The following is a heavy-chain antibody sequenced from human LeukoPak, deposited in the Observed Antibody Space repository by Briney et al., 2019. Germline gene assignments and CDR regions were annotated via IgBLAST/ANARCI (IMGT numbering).Heavy chain of an antibody. J-gene: IGHJ5*02. V-gene: IGHV4-61*02. CDR1: GGSISSSSYY. D-gene: IGHD3-10*01. Sequence: SETLSLTCTVSGGSISSSSYYWGWIRQPAGQGLEWIGRIYTSGSTNYNPSLKRRVTMSVDTSNNQFSLRLSSVTAADTAVYYCARARGGYYYSSGSYNWFDPWGQGTLVTVSS. CDR3: ARARGGYYYSSGSYNWFDP. CDR2: IYTSGST.